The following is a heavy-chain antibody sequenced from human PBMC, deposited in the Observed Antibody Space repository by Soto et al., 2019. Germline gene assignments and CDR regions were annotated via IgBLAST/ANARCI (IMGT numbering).Heavy chain of an antibody. CDR2: IVVGSGNT. V-gene: IGHV1-58*02. D-gene: IGHD3-3*01. CDR1: GFTFTSSA. CDR3: AAVFDYDFWSGYGYFDY. J-gene: IGHJ4*02. Sequence: ASVKVSCKASGFTFTSSAMQWVRQARGQRLEWIGWIVVGSGNTNYAQKFQERVTITRDMSTSTAYMELSSLRSEDTAVYYCAAVFDYDFWSGYGYFDYWGQGTLVTVSS.